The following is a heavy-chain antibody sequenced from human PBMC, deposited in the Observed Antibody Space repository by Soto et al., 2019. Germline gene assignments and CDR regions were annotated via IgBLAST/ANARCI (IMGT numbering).Heavy chain of an antibody. CDR2: ISWNSGSI. Sequence: GGSLRLSCAASGFTFDDYAMHWVRQAPGKGLEWVSGISWNSGSIGYADSVKGRFTISRDNAKNSLYLQMNSLRAEDTALYYCAKDFSHGSYYYGMDVWGQGTTVTVSS. CDR3: AKDFSHGSYYYGMDV. CDR1: GFTFDDYA. D-gene: IGHD1-26*01. V-gene: IGHV3-9*01. J-gene: IGHJ6*02.